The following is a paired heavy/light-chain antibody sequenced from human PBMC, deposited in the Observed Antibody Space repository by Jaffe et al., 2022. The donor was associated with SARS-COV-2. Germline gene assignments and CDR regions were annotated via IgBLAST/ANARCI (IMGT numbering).Heavy chain of an antibody. CDR3: ARAGAGVGSGSSFYSMDV. D-gene: IGHD3-10*01. CDR1: GGVFTNFY. J-gene: IGHJ6*04. CDR2: MDDSGNV. V-gene: IGHV4-34*01. Sequence: QLQQWGAGLLKPSETLSLTCAAHGGVFTNFYWTWIRQSPGKGLEWIGEMDDSGNVSYNPSLKGRATILVDSSKRQFSLKIISVTAADTSMYFCARAGAGVGSGSSFYSMDVWGEGTTVTVSA.
Light chain of an antibody. Sequence: DIQMTQSPSSLSASVGDRVTIICRASQGIGNELGWFQQRPGSAPKRLIYGAFNSPDGVPSRFSGRGSGTEFTLTISSLQPEDFATYYCLQHHNSPPTFGQGTKVEI. J-gene: IGKJ1*01. V-gene: IGKV1-17*01. CDR2: GAF. CDR3: LQHHNSPPT. CDR1: QGIGNE.